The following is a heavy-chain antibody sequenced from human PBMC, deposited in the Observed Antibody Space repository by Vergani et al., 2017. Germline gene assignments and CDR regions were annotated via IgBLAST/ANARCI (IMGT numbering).Heavy chain of an antibody. CDR1: GFTFDDYA. V-gene: IGHV3-9*01. CDR2: ITWNGGIM. Sequence: EVQLVESGGGLVQPGRSLRLSCAASGFTFDDYAMHWVRQAPGKGLEWVSWITWNGGIMGYADSVKGRFTISRDNAKNSLYLQMNSLRPEDTALYYCARSNPYYYGSGSYYYFDYWGQGTLVTISS. D-gene: IGHD3-10*01. CDR3: ARSNPYYYGSGSYYYFDY. J-gene: IGHJ4*02.